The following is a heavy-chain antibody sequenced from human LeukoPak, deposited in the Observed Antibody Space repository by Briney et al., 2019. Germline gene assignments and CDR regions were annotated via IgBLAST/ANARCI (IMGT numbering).Heavy chain of an antibody. CDR3: ARLIDY. V-gene: IGHV3-53*01. Sequence: GGSLRLSCVASGLSVSNNYMNWVRQAPGEGLEWVSALYIGGNTYYVDSVRGRFTISRDNAKNSLYLQMNSLRDEDTAVYYCARLIDYWGQGTLVTVSS. CDR2: LYIGGNT. J-gene: IGHJ4*02. CDR1: GLSVSNNY. D-gene: IGHD4/OR15-4a*01.